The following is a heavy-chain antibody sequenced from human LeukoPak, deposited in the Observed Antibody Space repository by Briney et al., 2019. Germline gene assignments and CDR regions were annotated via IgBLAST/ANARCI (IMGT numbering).Heavy chain of an antibody. CDR2: IYYSGST. V-gene: IGHV4-59*02. Sequence: SETLSLTCTVSGGSVSSYYWSWIRQPPGKGLEWIGYIYYSGSTNYNPSLKSRVTISVDTSKNQFSLKLSSVTAADTAVYYCASIAARDPYYYYGMDVWGQGTTVTVSS. J-gene: IGHJ6*02. CDR3: ASIAARDPYYYYGMDV. D-gene: IGHD6-6*01. CDR1: GGSVSSYY.